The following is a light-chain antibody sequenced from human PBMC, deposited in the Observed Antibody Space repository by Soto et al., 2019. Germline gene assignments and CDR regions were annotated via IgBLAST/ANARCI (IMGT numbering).Light chain of an antibody. V-gene: IGKV3-11*01. CDR1: QSVSSY. Sequence: EIVLTQSPATLSLSPGERATLSCRASQSVSSYLAWYQQKPGQAPRLLIYDASNRATGIPARFSGSRSGTDFTLIISSLAPEDFAVYYCPQRSNWPLTFGPGTKVDIK. CDR3: PQRSNWPLT. J-gene: IGKJ3*01. CDR2: DAS.